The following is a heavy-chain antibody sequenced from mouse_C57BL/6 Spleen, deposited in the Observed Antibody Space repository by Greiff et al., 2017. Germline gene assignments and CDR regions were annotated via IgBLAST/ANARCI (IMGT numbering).Heavy chain of an antibody. CDR3: TRVYYGSSYDWYFDV. V-gene: IGHV5-9-1*02. Sequence: EVKLVESGEGLVKPGGSLKLSCAASGFTFSSYAMSWVRQTPEKRLEWVAYISSGGDYIYYADTVKGRFTISRDNARNTLYLQMSSLKSEDTAMYYCTRVYYGSSYDWYFDVWGTGTTVTVSS. CDR1: GFTFSSYA. D-gene: IGHD1-1*01. J-gene: IGHJ1*03. CDR2: ISSGGDYI.